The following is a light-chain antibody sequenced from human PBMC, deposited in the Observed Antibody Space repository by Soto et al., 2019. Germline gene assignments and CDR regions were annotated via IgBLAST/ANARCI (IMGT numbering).Light chain of an antibody. CDR2: DAS. Sequence: EIVLTQSPATLSLSPGERATLSCGASQSLSSSYLAWYQQEPGLAPRLLIYDASSRATGIPDRFSGSGSGTDFTLTISRLEPEDFAVYYCQQYGSSPLTFGGGTKVDIK. CDR1: QSLSSSY. V-gene: IGKV3D-20*01. CDR3: QQYGSSPLT. J-gene: IGKJ4*01.